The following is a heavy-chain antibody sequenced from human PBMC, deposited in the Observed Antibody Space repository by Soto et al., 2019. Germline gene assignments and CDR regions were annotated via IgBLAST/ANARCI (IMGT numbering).Heavy chain of an antibody. CDR2: ISGRGRGT. J-gene: IGHJ6*01. CDR3: AKERVGSSSYYGMDV. V-gene: IGHV3-23*01. CDR1: GLAFSNYD. Sequence: EVQLLESGGGLKQPGGSLKLSCVASGLAFSNYDMTWVRQAPGKGLEWVSVISGRGRGTYYADSVKGRFTISRDNSKNKLYLQMIRMRAEGTAVYYCAKERVGSSSYYGMDVWGQGTTVTVSS. D-gene: IGHD6-13*01.